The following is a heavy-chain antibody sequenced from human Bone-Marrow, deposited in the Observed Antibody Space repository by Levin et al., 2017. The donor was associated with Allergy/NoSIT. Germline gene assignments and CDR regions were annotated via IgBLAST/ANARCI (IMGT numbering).Heavy chain of an antibody. V-gene: IGHV3-23*01. CDR1: GFTFKSYT. CDR3: VKGLRPVAGLPFDS. D-gene: IGHD6-19*01. CDR2: ISGSGGVP. J-gene: IGHJ4*02. Sequence: PGESLKISCAASGFTFKSYTMSWVRLTPGKGLEWVSAISGSGGVPYNADSVKGRFIISRDNSKNTLYLQMNSLRADHTAVYYCVKGLRPVAGLPFDSWGQGSLVTVSS.